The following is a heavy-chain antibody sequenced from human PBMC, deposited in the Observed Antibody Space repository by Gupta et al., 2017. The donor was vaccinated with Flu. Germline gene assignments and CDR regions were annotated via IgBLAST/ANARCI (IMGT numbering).Heavy chain of an antibody. CDR1: GYNFDSFW. J-gene: IGHJ5*01. CDR3: ARETTIRTSNGGIWNWFDS. Sequence: VQSEAEVKKPGESLKISCKTSGYNFDSFWIGWVRQMPGRGPEWMGLIYPGDSDIRYSPSFQGQVTISADRSISTAYLQWNSLKASDTAMYYCARETTIRTSNGGIWNWFDSWGRGTLVTVSS. D-gene: IGHD2-21*02. CDR2: IYPGDSDI. V-gene: IGHV5-51*03.